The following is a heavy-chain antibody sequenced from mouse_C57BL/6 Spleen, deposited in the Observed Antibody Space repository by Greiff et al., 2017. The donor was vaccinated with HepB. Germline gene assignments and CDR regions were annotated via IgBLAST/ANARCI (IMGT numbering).Heavy chain of an antibody. CDR1: GYSITSCYY. J-gene: IGHJ2*01. CDR2: INYDGSN. Sequence: VQLKESGPGLVKPSQSLSLTCSVSGYSITSCYYWNWIRQFPGNKLVWLGYINYDGSNNSNPSLKNRISITRDTSKHQIFLKLNSVTTEDTATYYCARPGTDYWGQGTTLTVSS. CDR3: ARPGTDY. V-gene: IGHV3-6*01. D-gene: IGHD3-3*01.